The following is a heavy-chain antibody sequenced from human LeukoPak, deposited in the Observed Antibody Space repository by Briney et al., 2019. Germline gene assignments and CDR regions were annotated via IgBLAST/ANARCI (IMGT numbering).Heavy chain of an antibody. V-gene: IGHV7-4-1*02. Sequence: ASVKVSCKASGYTFTSYAMNWVRQAPGQGLEWMGWINTNTGNPTYAQGFTGRFVFSLDTSVSTAYLQISSLKPEDTAVYYCARAGYCSAASCRLWAYWGQGTLVTVSS. J-gene: IGHJ4*02. CDR3: ARAGYCSAASCRLWAY. CDR1: GYTFTSYA. CDR2: INTNTGNP. D-gene: IGHD2-15*01.